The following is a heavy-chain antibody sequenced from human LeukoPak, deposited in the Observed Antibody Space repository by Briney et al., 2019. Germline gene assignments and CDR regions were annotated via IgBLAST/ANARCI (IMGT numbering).Heavy chain of an antibody. Sequence: PGGSLRLSCAASGFTFSDYWMGWVRQAPGKGLEWVANIKQDGSEKYSVDSVKGRFTISRDNAKNSLYLQMDSLRAEDMAPYYCARVSRGIAANLCFDYWGQGTLVTVSS. CDR3: ARVSRGIAANLCFDY. CDR2: IKQDGSEK. J-gene: IGHJ4*02. D-gene: IGHD2-15*01. V-gene: IGHV3-7*01. CDR1: GFTFSDYW.